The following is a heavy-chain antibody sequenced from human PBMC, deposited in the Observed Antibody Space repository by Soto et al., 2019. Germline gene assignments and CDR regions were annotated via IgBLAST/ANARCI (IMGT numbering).Heavy chain of an antibody. CDR2: NYYSGST. D-gene: IGHD5-12*01. J-gene: IGHJ4*02. V-gene: IGHV4-39*01. CDR1: ACSISISSYY. Sequence: SEVMSLTCTVSACSISISSYYWGCIRQPPGKGLEWIGSNYYSGSTYYKPSLKSRVTISVATSKNQFSLKLSSVTAADTAVYYCARHLPASYSGYDKGLAYWGQGTLVTVSS. CDR3: ARHLPASYSGYDKGLAY.